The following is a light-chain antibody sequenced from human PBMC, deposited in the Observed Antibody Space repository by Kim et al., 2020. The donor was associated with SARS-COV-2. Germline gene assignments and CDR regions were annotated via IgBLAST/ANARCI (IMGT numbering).Light chain of an antibody. CDR2: GAS. Sequence: EIVLTQSPGTLSLSPGERVTLSCRASQILSGNFLAWYQQKPGQAPRLLIYGASSRAPGIPDRFSGSGSGADFTLIISRLESEDFAVYYCLQYGTSPQTFGQGTKLEI. J-gene: IGKJ1*01. V-gene: IGKV3-20*01. CDR3: LQYGTSPQT. CDR1: QILSGNF.